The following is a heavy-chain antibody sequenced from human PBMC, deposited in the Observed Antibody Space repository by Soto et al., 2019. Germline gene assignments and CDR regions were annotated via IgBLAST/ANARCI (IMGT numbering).Heavy chain of an antibody. D-gene: IGHD5-18*01. CDR3: ARVLIAGVTTD. CDR2: SKHVGNT. V-gene: IGHV4-34*01. Sequence: QVQLQQWGAGLLKPSETLSLTCAVYGGSFSGYYWSWIRQPPGKGLEWIGESKHVGNTNYNPSLKSRVTMSVDPSKNQFSLRLTSVTAADTAVYYCARVLIAGVTTDWGQGTLVIVSS. CDR1: GGSFSGYY. J-gene: IGHJ4*02.